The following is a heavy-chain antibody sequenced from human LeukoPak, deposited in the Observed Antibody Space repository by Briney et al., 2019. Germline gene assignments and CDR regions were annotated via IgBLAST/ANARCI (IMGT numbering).Heavy chain of an antibody. D-gene: IGHD6-13*01. V-gene: IGHV4-59*01. CDR2: IYYSGST. CDR1: GGSISSYY. CDR3: ARGAAAVVFDY. Sequence: SETLSLTCTVSGGSISSYYWSWIRQPPGKGLEWIGYIYYSGSTNYNPSLKSRVTISVDTSKNQFSLKLSSVTAADTAVYYCARGAAAVVFDYWGQGTLVTVSS. J-gene: IGHJ4*02.